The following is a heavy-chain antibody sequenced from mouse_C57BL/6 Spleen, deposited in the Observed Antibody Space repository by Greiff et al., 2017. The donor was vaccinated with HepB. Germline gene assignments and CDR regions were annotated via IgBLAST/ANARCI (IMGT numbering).Heavy chain of an antibody. CDR3: AKMGAQATSMDY. CDR1: GYTFTSYW. J-gene: IGHJ4*01. Sequence: QVQLQQPGAELVMPGASVKLSCKASGYTFTSYWMHWVKQRPGQGLEWIGEIDPSDSYTNYNQKFKGKSTLTVDKSSSTAYMQLSSLTSEDSAVYYCAKMGAQATSMDYWGQGTSVTVSS. D-gene: IGHD3-2*02. CDR2: IDPSDSYT. V-gene: IGHV1-69*01.